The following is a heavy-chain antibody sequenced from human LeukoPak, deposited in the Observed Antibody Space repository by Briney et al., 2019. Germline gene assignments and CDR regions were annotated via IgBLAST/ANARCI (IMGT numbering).Heavy chain of an antibody. V-gene: IGHV3-23*01. J-gene: IGHJ4*02. Sequence: GGSLRLSCAASGFTFSSYWMSWVRQAPGKGLEWVSAISGSGGSTYYADSVKGRFTISRDNSKNTLYLQMNSLRAEDTAVYYCAKGNDFWSGYNDYWGQGTLVTVSS. CDR1: GFTFSSYW. D-gene: IGHD3-3*01. CDR2: ISGSGGST. CDR3: AKGNDFWSGYNDY.